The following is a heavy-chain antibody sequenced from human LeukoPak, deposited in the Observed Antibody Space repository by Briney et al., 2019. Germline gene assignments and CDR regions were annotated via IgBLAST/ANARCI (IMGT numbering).Heavy chain of an antibody. D-gene: IGHD4-17*01. J-gene: IGHJ4*02. CDR1: GFTFSSYA. V-gene: IGHV3-30-3*02. Sequence: GGSLRLSCAASGFTFSSYAMHWVRQAPGKGLEWVAVISYDGSNKYYADSVKGRFTISRDNSKNTLYLQMNSLRAEDTAVYYCAKQSDYGDYNGLWGQGTLVTVSS. CDR3: AKQSDYGDYNGL. CDR2: ISYDGSNK.